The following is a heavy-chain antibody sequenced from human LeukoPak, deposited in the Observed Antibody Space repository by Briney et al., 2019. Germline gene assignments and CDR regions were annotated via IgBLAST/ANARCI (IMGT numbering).Heavy chain of an antibody. CDR1: GFTFSSYG. D-gene: IGHD3-22*01. CDR3: AKDRTLGDGYYYPLFDP. CDR2: ISYDGSNK. Sequence: GGSLRLSCAASGFTFSSYGMHWVRQAPGKGLEWVAVISYDGSNKYYADSVKGRFTISRDNSKNTLYLQMNSLRAEDTAVYYCAKDRTLGDGYYYPLFDPRGQGTLLTVSS. V-gene: IGHV3-30*18. J-gene: IGHJ5*02.